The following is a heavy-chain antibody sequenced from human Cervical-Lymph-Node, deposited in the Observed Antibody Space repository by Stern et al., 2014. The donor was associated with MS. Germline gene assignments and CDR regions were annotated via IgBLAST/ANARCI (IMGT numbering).Heavy chain of an antibody. D-gene: IGHD2/OR15-2a*01. CDR1: GFMFRTYN. CDR2: ISSSSNYI. CDR3: ARDDELYGLDY. V-gene: IGHV3-21*01. J-gene: IGHJ4*02. Sequence: EVQLVESGGGLVKPGGSLRLSCAASGFMFRTYNMNWVRQAPGKGLESVSAISSSSNYIYYADSVRGRFTISRDNAKNSLYLQMNSLRAEDTAVYYCARDDELYGLDYWGQGTLVTVSS.